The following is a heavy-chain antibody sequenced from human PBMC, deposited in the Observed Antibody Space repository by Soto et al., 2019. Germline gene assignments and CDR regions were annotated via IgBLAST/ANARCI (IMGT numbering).Heavy chain of an antibody. J-gene: IGHJ4*02. CDR2: ISGSGGST. CDR1: GFTFSSYW. Sequence: PGGSLRLSCAASGFTFSSYWMSWVRQAPGKGLEWVSAISGSGGSTYYANSVKGRITISRDNAKNTLYLQMNSLRAEDTAVYYCAKDGNIVATTLLFDYWGQGTLVTVS. V-gene: IGHV3-23*01. CDR3: AKDGNIVATTLLFDY. D-gene: IGHD5-12*01.